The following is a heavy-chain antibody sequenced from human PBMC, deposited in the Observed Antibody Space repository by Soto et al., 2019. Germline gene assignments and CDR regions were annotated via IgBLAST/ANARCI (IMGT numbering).Heavy chain of an antibody. D-gene: IGHD6-19*01. CDR3: ARGSSGWYYFDY. CDR1: GGSFSGYY. V-gene: IGHV4-34*01. Sequence: SETLSLTCAVYGGSFSGYYWSWIRQPPGKGLEWIGEINHSGSTNYNPSLKSRVTISVDTSKNQFSLKLSSVTAADTAVYYCARGSSGWYYFDYWGQGTLVTVSS. J-gene: IGHJ4*02. CDR2: INHSGST.